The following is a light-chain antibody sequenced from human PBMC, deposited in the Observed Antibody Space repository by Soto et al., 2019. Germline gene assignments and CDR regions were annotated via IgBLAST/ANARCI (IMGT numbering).Light chain of an antibody. V-gene: IGKV3-20*01. Sequence: EIVLTQSPGTLSLSPGERATLSCRASQSVSSSYLAWYQQKPGQAPRLLIYGASSRAPGIPDRFSGSGSGTDFTLTISRLEPEDFAVYYCQQYGSSPPVTFGQGTEVEIK. CDR1: QSVSSSY. CDR2: GAS. J-gene: IGKJ1*01. CDR3: QQYGSSPPVT.